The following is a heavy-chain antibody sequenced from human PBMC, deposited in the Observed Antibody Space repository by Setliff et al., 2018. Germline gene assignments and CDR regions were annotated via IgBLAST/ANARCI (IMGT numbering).Heavy chain of an antibody. J-gene: IGHJ4*02. CDR3: ARVDITTPSGRYYFGRGWGYYFDY. Sequence: ASVKASCKASGYTFTSYAMNWVRQAPGQGLEWMGWINTNTGNPTYAQGFTGRFVFSLDTSVSTAYLQISSLKAEDTAVYYCARVDITTPSGRYYFGRGWGYYFDYWGQGTLVTVSS. D-gene: IGHD1-26*01. CDR1: GYTFTSYA. CDR2: INTNTGNP. V-gene: IGHV7-4-1*02.